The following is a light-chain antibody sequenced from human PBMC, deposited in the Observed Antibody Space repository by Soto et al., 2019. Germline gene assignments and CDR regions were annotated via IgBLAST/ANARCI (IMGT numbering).Light chain of an antibody. Sequence: QSALTQPASVSGSPGQSITISCTGTSSDVGGYQYVSWYQQYPGKAPKLVIYEVSNRPSGVSIRFSGSKSGDTASLTISGLQAEDEADYYRCSYTRRSTLVFGGGTKLTVL. J-gene: IGLJ2*01. CDR2: EVS. V-gene: IGLV2-14*01. CDR1: SSDVGGYQY. CDR3: CSYTRRSTLV.